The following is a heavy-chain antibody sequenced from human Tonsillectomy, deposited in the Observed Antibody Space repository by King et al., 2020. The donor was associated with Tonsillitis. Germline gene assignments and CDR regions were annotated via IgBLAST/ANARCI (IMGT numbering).Heavy chain of an antibody. Sequence: EVQLVESGGGLVQPGGSLRLSCSASGFTVRSNYMNWVRQAPGKGLEGAAVIYSGGRTYYADSVKGRYTIARHISKNTLYLQMNSLRAEDTAVYYCARALEDYMDVWGKGTTVTVSS. J-gene: IGHJ6*03. V-gene: IGHV3-53*04. CDR3: ARALEDYMDV. D-gene: IGHD3-3*01. CDR2: IYSGGRT. CDR1: GFTVRSNY.